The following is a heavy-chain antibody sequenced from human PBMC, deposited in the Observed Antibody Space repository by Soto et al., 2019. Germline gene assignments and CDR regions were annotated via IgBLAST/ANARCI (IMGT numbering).Heavy chain of an antibody. J-gene: IGHJ4*02. CDR3: AREGPSGSSPV. V-gene: IGHV4-38-2*02. D-gene: IGHD3-10*01. Sequence: SETLSLTCAVSGYSISSGYYWGWIRQPPGKGLEWIGSIYHSGSTYYNPSLKSRVTISVDTSKNQFSLKLSSVTAADTAVYYCAREGPSGSSPVWGQGTLVTVS. CDR1: GYSISSGYY. CDR2: IYHSGST.